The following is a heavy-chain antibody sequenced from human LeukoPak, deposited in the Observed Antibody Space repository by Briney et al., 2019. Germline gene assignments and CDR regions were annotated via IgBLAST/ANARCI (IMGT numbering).Heavy chain of an antibody. CDR3: ARDGGRLFFFDS. Sequence: PGGSLRLSCEGSGFTFSSHGMHWVRQAPGKGLEWVAVIWYDGSNSFYADSVKGRFTISRDNSKNTLYLQMNSLRAEDSAVYCCARDGGRLFFFDSWGQGTLVTVSS. CDR1: GFTFSSHG. CDR2: IWYDGSNS. D-gene: IGHD1-26*01. J-gene: IGHJ5*01. V-gene: IGHV3-33*01.